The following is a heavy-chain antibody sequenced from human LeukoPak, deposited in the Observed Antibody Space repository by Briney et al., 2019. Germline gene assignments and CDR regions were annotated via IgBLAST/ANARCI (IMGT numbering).Heavy chain of an antibody. CDR1: GYTLTELS. CDR2: FDPEDGET. J-gene: IGHJ4*02. D-gene: IGHD2-2*01. Sequence: ASVNVSCKVSGYTLTELSMHWVRQAPGKGLEWMGGFDPEDGETIYAQKFQGRVTITADESTSTAYMELSSLRSEDTAVYYCARGGYCISNTCSLRSFHFDYWGQGTLVTVSS. V-gene: IGHV1-24*01. CDR3: ARGGYCISNTCSLRSFHFDY.